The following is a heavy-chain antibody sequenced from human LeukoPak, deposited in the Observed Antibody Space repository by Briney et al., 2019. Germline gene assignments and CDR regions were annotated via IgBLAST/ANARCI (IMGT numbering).Heavy chain of an antibody. J-gene: IGHJ4*02. Sequence: SLRLSCAESGSTISSYGIHILRQPPGKGLEWVALIWYDGSNKWYADSVKGRFTISRDNSKNTLSLQMDSLRVEDTALYYCVRGSAAYYDHWGQGTLVTVSS. CDR1: GSTISSYG. V-gene: IGHV3-33*01. CDR3: VRGSAAYYDH. CDR2: IWYDGSNK. D-gene: IGHD2-15*01.